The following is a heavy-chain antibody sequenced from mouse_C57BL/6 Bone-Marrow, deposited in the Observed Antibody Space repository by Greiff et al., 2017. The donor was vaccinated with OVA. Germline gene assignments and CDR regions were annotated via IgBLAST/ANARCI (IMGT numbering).Heavy chain of an antibody. Sequence: VQLQQSGAELVKPGASVKMSCKASGYTFTSYWINWVKQRPGQGLEWIGDIYPGSGSNNYNEKFKSKATLTVDTSSSTAYLQLSSLTSEDSAVYYCARYWAPDYWGQGTTLTVSS. V-gene: IGHV1-55*01. CDR1: GYTFTSYW. D-gene: IGHD4-1*01. CDR2: IYPGSGSN. CDR3: ARYWAPDY. J-gene: IGHJ2*01.